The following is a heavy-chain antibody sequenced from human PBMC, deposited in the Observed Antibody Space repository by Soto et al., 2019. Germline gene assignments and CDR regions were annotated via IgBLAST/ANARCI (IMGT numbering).Heavy chain of an antibody. V-gene: IGHV3-23*01. CDR3: AKGVTSAVSIPIDY. D-gene: IGHD6-19*01. J-gene: IGHJ4*02. CDR2: ISGSGGST. Sequence: GGSLRLSCAASGFTFSSYAMSWVRQAPGQGLEWVSAISGSGGSTYYADSVKGRFTISRDNSKNTLYLQMNSLRAEDTAVYYCAKGVTSAVSIPIDYWGQGTLVTVSS. CDR1: GFTFSSYA.